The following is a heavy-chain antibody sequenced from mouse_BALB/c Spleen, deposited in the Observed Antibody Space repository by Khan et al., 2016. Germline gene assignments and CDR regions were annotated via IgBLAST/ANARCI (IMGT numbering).Heavy chain of an antibody. CDR1: GYTFTDYS. CDR2: INTETGEP. J-gene: IGHJ3*01. D-gene: IGHD2-2*01. Sequence: QIQLVQSGPELKKPGETVKISCKASGYTFTDYSMHWVKQAPGKGLKWMGWINTETGEPTYADDFKGRFAFSLETSASTAYLQINNLKHEDTATYVCARGGLRRGTWFAYWGQGALVTVSA. V-gene: IGHV9-2-1*01. CDR3: ARGGLRRGTWFAY.